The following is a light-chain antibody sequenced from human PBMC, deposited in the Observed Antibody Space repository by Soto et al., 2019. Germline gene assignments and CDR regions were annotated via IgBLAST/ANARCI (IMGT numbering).Light chain of an antibody. V-gene: IGKV1-39*01. Sequence: DVQMTQSPSSLSASVGDRVTITCRASPSISTFLNWYQQRPGKAPKLLIAATSNLQSGVPSRFSGSRSGTDFTLTISSLQPEDFATYYCQQSYLVPETFGRGTKLEIK. J-gene: IGKJ2*01. CDR2: ATS. CDR3: QQSYLVPET. CDR1: PSISTF.